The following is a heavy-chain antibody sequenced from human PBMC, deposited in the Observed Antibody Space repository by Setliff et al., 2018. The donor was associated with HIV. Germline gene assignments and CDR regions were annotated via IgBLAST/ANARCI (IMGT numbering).Heavy chain of an antibody. CDR2: VYHSGST. V-gene: IGHV4-38-2*02. Sequence: SETLSLTCTVSGYSVNSDYLWCWIRQPPGKGLEWIGGVYHSGSTYYMPSLQSRVTISVDMSKNQFSLNLNSVTAADTAVYYCARHSLGNIGDYIRIGAIDIWGQGTMVTVSS. CDR1: GYSVNSDYL. J-gene: IGHJ3*02. CDR3: ARHSLGNIGDYIRIGAIDI. D-gene: IGHD4-17*01.